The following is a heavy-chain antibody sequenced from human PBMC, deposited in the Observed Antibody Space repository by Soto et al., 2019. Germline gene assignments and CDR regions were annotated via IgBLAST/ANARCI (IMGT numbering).Heavy chain of an antibody. Sequence: EVQLVESGGGLVQPGGSLKLSCAASGFAFSGSALHWVRQASGKGLEWVGRIRSKGNSYATAYAASVKGRFTISRDDSKYTAYLQMNSLKTEDTAVYYCTLGYCISTNCYPRFDPWGQGTLVTVSS. V-gene: IGHV3-73*01. CDR1: GFAFSGSA. CDR2: IRSKGNSYAT. J-gene: IGHJ5*02. D-gene: IGHD2-2*01. CDR3: TLGYCISTNCYPRFDP.